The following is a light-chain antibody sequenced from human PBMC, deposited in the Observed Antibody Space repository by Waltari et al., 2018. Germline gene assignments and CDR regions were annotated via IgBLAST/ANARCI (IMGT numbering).Light chain of an antibody. Sequence: SVLTQSPGTLSLSPGERATLSCRASQSVSRALAWYHQKPGQAPRLLIYGASNRATGIPDRFSGSGSGTDFSLTISSLEPEDFAVYYCQHYLRLPATFGQGTKVEIK. CDR2: GAS. CDR3: QHYLRLPAT. CDR1: QSVSRA. J-gene: IGKJ1*01. V-gene: IGKV3-20*01.